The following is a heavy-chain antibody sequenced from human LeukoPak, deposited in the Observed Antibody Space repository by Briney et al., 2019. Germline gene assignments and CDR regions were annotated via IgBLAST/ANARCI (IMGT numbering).Heavy chain of an antibody. D-gene: IGHD6-19*01. CDR2: IYYSGST. Sequence: SETLSLTCTVSGSSISSYYWSWIRQPPGKGLEWIGYIYYSGSTNYNPSLKSRVTISVDTSKNQFSLKLSSVTAADTAVYYCARGRSAVGYWGQGTLVTVSS. CDR1: GSSISSYY. J-gene: IGHJ4*02. CDR3: ARGRSAVGY. V-gene: IGHV4-59*01.